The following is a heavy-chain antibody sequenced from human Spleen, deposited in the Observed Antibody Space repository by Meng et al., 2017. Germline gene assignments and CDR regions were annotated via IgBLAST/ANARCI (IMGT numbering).Heavy chain of an antibody. CDR2: IYHSGST. V-gene: IGHV4-4*02. D-gene: IGHD4-11*01. CDR3: ARGPTTMAHDFNY. CDR1: GGSISSSNG. Sequence: QVLLQHAGLLLEKPAGPLYLTCVVSGGSISSSNGCSWVRQPPGKGLEWIGEIYHSGSTNYNPSLKSRVTISVDTSQTNLSLKLSSVTAADSAVYYCARGPTTMAHDFNYWGQGTLVTVSS. J-gene: IGHJ4*02.